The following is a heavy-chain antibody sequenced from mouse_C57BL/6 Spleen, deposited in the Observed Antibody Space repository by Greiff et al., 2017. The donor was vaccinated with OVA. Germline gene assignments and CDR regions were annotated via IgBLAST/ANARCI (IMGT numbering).Heavy chain of an antibody. CDR1: GYAFTNYL. CDR2: LNPGSGGT. D-gene: IGHD1-1*01. J-gene: IGHJ1*03. Sequence: QVQLQQSGAELVRPGTSVKVSCKASGYAFTNYLIEWVKQRPGQGLEWIGVLNPGSGGTNYNEKFKGKATLTADKSSSTAYMQLSSLTSEDSAVYFCARKGKYYGSSYGYFDVWGTRTTVTVAS. V-gene: IGHV1-54*01. CDR3: ARKGKYYGSSYGYFDV.